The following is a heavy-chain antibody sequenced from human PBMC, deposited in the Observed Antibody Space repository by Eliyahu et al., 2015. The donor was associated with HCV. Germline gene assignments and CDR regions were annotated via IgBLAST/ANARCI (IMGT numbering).Heavy chain of an antibody. V-gene: IGHV3-23*01. J-gene: IGHJ4*02. CDR3: AKVMDAYCSGGSCFSSDY. D-gene: IGHD2-15*01. CDR2: ISGSGGST. Sequence: EVQLLESGGGLVQTGDSLRLXCSASGFPFRDYALSWVRPAPGEGXXGVSTISGSGGSTYYADSVRGRFTISRDSFEDTLYLQMNSVRVEDSAIYYCAKVMDAYCSGGSCFSSDYWGQGTLVTVSS. CDR1: GFPFRDYA.